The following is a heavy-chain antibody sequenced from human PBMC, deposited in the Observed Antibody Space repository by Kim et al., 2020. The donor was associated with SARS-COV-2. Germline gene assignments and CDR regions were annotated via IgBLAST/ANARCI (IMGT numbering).Heavy chain of an antibody. D-gene: IGHD2-15*01. J-gene: IGHJ5*02. CDR3: ATGRVAGPPAWFDP. Sequence: ASVKVSCKVSGYTLTELYMHWVRQAPGKGLEWMGGFDPEDGETIYAQKFQGRVTMTEDTSTDTAYMELSSLRSEDMAVYYCATGRVAGPPAWFDPWGQGTLVTVSS. CDR1: GYTLTELY. V-gene: IGHV1-24*01. CDR2: FDPEDGET.